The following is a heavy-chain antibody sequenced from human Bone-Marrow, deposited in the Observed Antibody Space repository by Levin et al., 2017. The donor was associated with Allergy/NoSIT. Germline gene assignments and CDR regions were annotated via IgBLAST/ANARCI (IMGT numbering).Heavy chain of an antibody. CDR2: IYYSGST. V-gene: IGHV4-59*01. D-gene: IGHD6-19*01. CDR3: ARSHFGYSSGWYWGY. J-gene: IGHJ4*02. CDR1: GGSISSYY. Sequence: SETLSLTCTVSGGSISSYYWSWIRQPPGKGLEWIGYIYYSGSTNYNPSLKSRVTISVDTSKNQFSLKLSSVTAADTAVYYCARSHFGYSSGWYWGYWGQGTLVTVSS.